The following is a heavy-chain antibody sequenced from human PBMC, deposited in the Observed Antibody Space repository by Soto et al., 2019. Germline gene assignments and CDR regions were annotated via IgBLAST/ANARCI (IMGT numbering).Heavy chain of an antibody. J-gene: IGHJ6*03. Sequence: GESLKISCKGSGYSFTSYWIGWVRQMPGKGLEWMGIIYPGDSDTRYSPSFQGQVTISADKSISTAYLQWSSLKASDTAMYYWARHMSYSNYPLDYYYYYMDVWGKGTTVTVSS. V-gene: IGHV5-51*01. CDR2: IYPGDSDT. CDR3: ARHMSYSNYPLDYYYYYMDV. D-gene: IGHD4-4*01. CDR1: GYSFTSYW.